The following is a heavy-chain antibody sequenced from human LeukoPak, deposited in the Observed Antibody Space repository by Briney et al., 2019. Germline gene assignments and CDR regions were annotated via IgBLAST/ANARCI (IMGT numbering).Heavy chain of an antibody. CDR1: GGTFSSYA. CDR3: ARARAAEEDAFDI. D-gene: IGHD6-25*01. J-gene: IGHJ3*02. CDR2: IIPIFGTA. Sequence: ASVKVSCKASGGTFSSYAISWVRQAPGQGLEWMGGIIPIFGTANYAQKFQGRVTITADKSTSTAYMELSSLRSEDTAVYYCARARAAEEDAFDIRGQGTMVTVSS. V-gene: IGHV1-69*06.